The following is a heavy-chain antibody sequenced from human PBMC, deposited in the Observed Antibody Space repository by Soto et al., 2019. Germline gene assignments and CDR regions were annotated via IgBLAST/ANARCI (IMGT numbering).Heavy chain of an antibody. J-gene: IGHJ4*02. CDR3: TVGGGITFGGVMPFDY. V-gene: IGHV1-3*01. CDR1: GYTFTSYA. D-gene: IGHD3-16*01. Sequence: QVQLVQSGAEVKKPGASVKVSCKASGYTFTSYAMHWVRQAPGQRLEWMGWINAGNGNTKYSQKFQGRVTITRDTSASTAYMELSSLRSEDTAVYYCTVGGGITFGGVMPFDYCGQGTLVTVSS. CDR2: INAGNGNT.